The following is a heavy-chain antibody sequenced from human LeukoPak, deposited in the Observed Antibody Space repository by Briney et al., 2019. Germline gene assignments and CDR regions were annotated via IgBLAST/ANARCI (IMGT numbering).Heavy chain of an antibody. Sequence: GGSLRLSCAASGFIFRGYGMHWVRQAPGKGLEWVAFILYDGSNKYYADSVKGRFTISRDNSMNTVYLQMNTLRAEDTAVYYCARAMAAMTTVTTDDYWGQGTLVTVSS. D-gene: IGHD4-17*01. CDR2: ILYDGSNK. CDR3: ARAMAAMTTVTTDDY. CDR1: GFIFRGYG. J-gene: IGHJ4*02. V-gene: IGHV3-33*01.